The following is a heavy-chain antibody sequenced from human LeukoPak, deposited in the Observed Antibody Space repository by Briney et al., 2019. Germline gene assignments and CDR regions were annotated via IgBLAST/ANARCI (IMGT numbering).Heavy chain of an antibody. V-gene: IGHV3-23*01. Sequence: GGSLRLSCAASGFTFNNYAMTWVRQAPGKGLEWVSVINGGSGNSYYADSVKGRFTVSRDKSKNTLYLQMNSLRDEDTAVYYCAKGQGYNYGDSIDYWGQGTLVTVSS. CDR2: INGGSGNS. CDR3: AKGQGYNYGDSIDY. D-gene: IGHD5-18*01. CDR1: GFTFNNYA. J-gene: IGHJ4*02.